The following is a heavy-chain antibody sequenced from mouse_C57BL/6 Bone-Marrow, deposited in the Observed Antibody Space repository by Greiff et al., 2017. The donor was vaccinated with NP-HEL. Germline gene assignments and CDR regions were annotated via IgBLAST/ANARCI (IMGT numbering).Heavy chain of an antibody. V-gene: IGHV1-50*01. CDR2: IDPSDSYT. J-gene: IGHJ3*01. Sequence: QVHVKQPGAELVKPGASVKLSCKASGYTFTSYWMQWVKQRPGQGLEWIGEIDPSDSYTNYNQKFKGKATLTVDTSSSTAYMQLSSLTSEDSAVYYCARWGDGYYGAYWGEGTLVTVSA. D-gene: IGHD2-3*01. CDR3: ARWGDGYYGAY. CDR1: GYTFTSYW.